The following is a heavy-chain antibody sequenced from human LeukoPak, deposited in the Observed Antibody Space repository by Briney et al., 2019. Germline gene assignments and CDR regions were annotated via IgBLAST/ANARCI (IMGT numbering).Heavy chain of an antibody. CDR3: ARNSGTRGPFDY. J-gene: IGHJ4*02. Sequence: GGSLRLSCAGSGFTFSDYYMNWIRQAPGKGLEWVSYISSSGSNIYYADSVKGRFTISRDNAKNSLYLQMNSLRAEDTAVYYCARNSGTRGPFDYWGQGTLVTVSS. CDR2: ISSSGSNI. D-gene: IGHD5-12*01. CDR1: GFTFSDYY. V-gene: IGHV3-11*04.